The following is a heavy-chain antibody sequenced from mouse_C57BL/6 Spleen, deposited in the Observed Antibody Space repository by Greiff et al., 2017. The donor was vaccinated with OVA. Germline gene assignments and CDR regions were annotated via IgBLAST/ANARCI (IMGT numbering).Heavy chain of an antibody. CDR1: GYAFSSSW. CDR3: ARWGYDGYYFDY. J-gene: IGHJ2*01. D-gene: IGHD2-3*01. CDR2: IYPGDGDT. Sequence: QVQLKQSGPELVKPGASVKISCKASGYAFSSSWMNWVKQRPGKGLEWIGRIYPGDGDTNYNGKFKGKATLTADKSSSTAYMQLSSLTSEDSAVYFCARWGYDGYYFDYWGQGTTLTVYS. V-gene: IGHV1-82*01.